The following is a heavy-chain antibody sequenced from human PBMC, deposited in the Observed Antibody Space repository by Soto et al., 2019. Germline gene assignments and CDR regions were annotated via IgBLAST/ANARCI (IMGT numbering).Heavy chain of an antibody. Sequence: QVQLQESGPGLVKPSETLFLTCTVSGGSISNNYWSWIRQPPGKGLEWVGYIYYTGSTKYNPSLGSRLTILVETYKKQFSLKMNSVTDADTAVYYCSRHGHSTDWYGSWDQWGQGTLVTVSS. V-gene: IGHV4-59*08. CDR2: IYYTGST. CDR1: GGSISNNY. CDR3: SRHGHSTDWYGSWDQ. J-gene: IGHJ4*02. D-gene: IGHD6-19*01.